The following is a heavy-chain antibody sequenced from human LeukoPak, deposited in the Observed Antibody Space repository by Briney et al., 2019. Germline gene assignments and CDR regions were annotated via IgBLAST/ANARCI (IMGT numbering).Heavy chain of an antibody. Sequence: GGSLRLSCAASGFTFRNHAMNWVRQAPGKGLEWVSVISGSGETTYYADSVRGRFTISRDNSKNSLYLQMNSLRDEDTAVYYCAKARIASAGTGAFDVWGQGTMVTVSS. V-gene: IGHV3-23*01. CDR1: GFTFRNHA. J-gene: IGHJ3*01. CDR3: AKARIASAGTGAFDV. CDR2: ISGSGETT. D-gene: IGHD6-13*01.